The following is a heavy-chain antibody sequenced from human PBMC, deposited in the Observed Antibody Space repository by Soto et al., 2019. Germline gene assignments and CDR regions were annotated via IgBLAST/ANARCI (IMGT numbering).Heavy chain of an antibody. CDR1: GGTFSSYA. D-gene: IGHD3-16*02. Sequence: QVQLVQSGAEVKKPGSSVKVSCKASGGTFSSYAISWVRQAPGQGLEWMGGLIPIFGTANYAQKFQGRVTITADESTSTAYMELSSMRSEDTAVYYCARGGDYDYVWGSYRYKDWFDPWGQGTLVTVSS. J-gene: IGHJ5*02. CDR2: LIPIFGTA. CDR3: ARGGDYDYVWGSYRYKDWFDP. V-gene: IGHV1-69*01.